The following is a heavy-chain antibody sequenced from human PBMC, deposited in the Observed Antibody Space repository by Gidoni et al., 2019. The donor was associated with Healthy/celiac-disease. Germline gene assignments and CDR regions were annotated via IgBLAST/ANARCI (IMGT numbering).Heavy chain of an antibody. CDR3: ARDREYYYDSSGYYYRAFDI. J-gene: IGHJ3*02. Sequence: QVQLQESGPGLVKPSQTLSLTCTVSGGSISSGGSYWRWIRQHPGKGLEWIGYIYYSGSTYYNPSLKSRVTISVDTSKNQFSLKLSSVTAADTAVYYCARDREYYYDSSGYYYRAFDIWGQGTMVTVSS. V-gene: IGHV4-31*03. CDR1: GGSISSGGSY. D-gene: IGHD3-22*01. CDR2: IYYSGST.